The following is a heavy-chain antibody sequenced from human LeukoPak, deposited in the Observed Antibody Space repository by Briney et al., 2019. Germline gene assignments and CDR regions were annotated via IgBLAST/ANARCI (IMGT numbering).Heavy chain of an antibody. CDR2: VYNSGST. Sequence: SETLSLTCTVSVGSISISSDYCGWIRQPPGKGLEWIGSVYNSGSTYYNPSLKSRVTISVDTSKNQFSLKLSSVTAADTAVFYCARHLPTSMFYYCMDVWGKGTTVTVSS. J-gene: IGHJ6*03. D-gene: IGHD1-1*01. V-gene: IGHV4-39*01. CDR3: ARHLPTSMFYYCMDV. CDR1: VGSISISSDY.